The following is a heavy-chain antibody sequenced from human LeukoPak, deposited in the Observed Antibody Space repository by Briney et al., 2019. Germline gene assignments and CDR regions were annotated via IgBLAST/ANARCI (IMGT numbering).Heavy chain of an antibody. CDR2: IKSKISGVTT. CDR3: TTDAPYYYGSGTKTDAFDV. J-gene: IGHJ3*01. Sequence: PGGSLTLSCAASGFTFSNAWMYWVRQAPGKGLEWVSRIKSKISGVTTDYAAPVKGRFTISRDDSKNTLYLQMNSLKTEDAAVYYCTTDAPYYYGSGTKTDAFDVWGQGTMVTVSS. D-gene: IGHD3-10*01. V-gene: IGHV3-15*01. CDR1: GFTFSNAW.